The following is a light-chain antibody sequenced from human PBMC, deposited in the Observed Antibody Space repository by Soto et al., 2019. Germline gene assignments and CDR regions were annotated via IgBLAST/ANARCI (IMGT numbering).Light chain of an antibody. CDR2: GAS. V-gene: IGKV3-15*01. J-gene: IGKJ1*01. Sequence: EIVMTQSPATLSVSPAERATLPCRASQSVSSNLAWYKQKHGQAPRLLIYGASTRATGIPARFSGSGSGTEFTLTISSLQSEDFEVYYCQQYNNWPRTFGQGTKVDIK. CDR1: QSVSSN. CDR3: QQYNNWPRT.